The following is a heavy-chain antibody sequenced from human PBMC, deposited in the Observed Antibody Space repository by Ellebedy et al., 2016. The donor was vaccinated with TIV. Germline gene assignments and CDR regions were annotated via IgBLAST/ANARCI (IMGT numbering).Heavy chain of an antibody. V-gene: IGHV3-49*03. J-gene: IGHJ4*02. Sequence: GESLKISCTTSGFTFGDYAMSWFRQAPGKGLEWVGFIRSKPHDGTTEYAASVKGRFTISRDDSKGIAYLQMNSLKTEDTAVYYCTRVGSGSYFGFDYWGQGTLVTVSS. CDR1: GFTFGDYA. CDR3: TRVGSGSYFGFDY. D-gene: IGHD1-26*01. CDR2: IRSKPHDGTT.